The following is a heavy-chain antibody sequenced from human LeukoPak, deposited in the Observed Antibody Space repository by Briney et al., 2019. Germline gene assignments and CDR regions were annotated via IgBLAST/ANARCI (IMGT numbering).Heavy chain of an antibody. CDR2: IYYSGST. V-gene: IGHV4-39*07. D-gene: IGHD2-15*01. Sequence: SETLSLTCTVSGGSISSSSYYWGWIRQPPGKGLEWIGSIYYSGSTYYNPSLKSRVTISVDTSKYQFSLKLSSVTAADTAVYYCARDRDSLWYFDLWGRGTLVTVSS. CDR3: ARDRDSLWYFDL. CDR1: GGSISSSSYY. J-gene: IGHJ2*01.